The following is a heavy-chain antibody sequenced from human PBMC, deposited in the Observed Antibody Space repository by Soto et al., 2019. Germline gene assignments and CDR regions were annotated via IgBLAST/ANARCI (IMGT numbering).Heavy chain of an antibody. V-gene: IGHV2-26*04. J-gene: IGHJ5*02. CDR1: GFSLSNAGLG. CDR2: IFSNDEK. D-gene: IGHD6-13*01. Sequence: QVTVKESGPVLVKPTETLTLTCTVSGFSLSNAGLGVSWIRQPPGKALEWLAHIFSNDEKSYSTSLKSRLTISKDTSKLQVVLTMTNMDPVDTATYYCASTYTTSWYWFDPWGQGTLVTVSS. CDR3: ASTYTTSWYWFDP.